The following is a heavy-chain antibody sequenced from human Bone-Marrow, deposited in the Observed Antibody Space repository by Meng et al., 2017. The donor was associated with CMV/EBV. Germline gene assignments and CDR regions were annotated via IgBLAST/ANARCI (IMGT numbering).Heavy chain of an antibody. V-gene: IGHV3-21*01. D-gene: IGHD3-22*01. Sequence: GGSLRLSCAASGFTFSSNSMNWVRQAPGKGLEWVSSISSSSSYIYYADSVKGRFTISRDNAENSLYLQMNSLRAEDTAVYYCARASEGDSSGYYYVARVSDYWGQGTLVTVSS. CDR2: ISSSSSYI. J-gene: IGHJ4*02. CDR3: ARASEGDSSGYYYVARVSDY. CDR1: GFTFSSNS.